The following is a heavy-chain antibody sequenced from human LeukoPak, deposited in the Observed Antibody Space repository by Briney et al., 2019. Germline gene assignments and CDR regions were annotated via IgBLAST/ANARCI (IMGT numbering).Heavy chain of an antibody. CDR1: GGSISTYY. Sequence: PSETLSLTCTVSGGSISTYYWSWIRQPPGKGLEWIGYIYYSGSTNYNPSLKSRVTISVDTSKNQFSLKLSSVTAADTAVYYCARGGNCSGGTCYSDRGWFDPWGQGTLVTVSP. V-gene: IGHV4-59*01. CDR3: ARGGNCSGGTCYSDRGWFDP. J-gene: IGHJ5*02. CDR2: IYYSGST. D-gene: IGHD2-15*01.